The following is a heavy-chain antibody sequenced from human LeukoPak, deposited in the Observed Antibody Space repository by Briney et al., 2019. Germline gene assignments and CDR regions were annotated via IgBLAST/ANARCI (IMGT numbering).Heavy chain of an antibody. D-gene: IGHD6-19*01. Sequence: TSETLSLTCAVYSESFSGYYWTWIRQPPGKGLEWIGEINHSGSTSYNPSLKSRVTISVDTSKKQFSLNLSSVTATDTAVYYCATRDISSGWSFDYWGQGTLVTVSS. J-gene: IGHJ4*02. CDR1: SESFSGYY. V-gene: IGHV4-34*01. CDR2: INHSGST. CDR3: ATRDISSGWSFDY.